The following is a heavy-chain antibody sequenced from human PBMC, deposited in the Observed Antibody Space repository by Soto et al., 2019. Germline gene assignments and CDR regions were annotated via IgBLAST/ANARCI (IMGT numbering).Heavy chain of an antibody. V-gene: IGHV5-51*01. CDR3: ARDLVRDGYGYGMDV. CDR1: GYSFNNYW. CDR2: IYPGDSDT. J-gene: IGHJ6*02. Sequence: PGESLKISCKASGYSFNNYWIGWVRQMPGKGLEWMGIIYPGDSDTRYSPSFQGQVTISADKSISTAYLQWSSLKASDTAMYYCARDLVRDGYGYGMDVWGQGTTVTVSS. D-gene: IGHD5-12*01.